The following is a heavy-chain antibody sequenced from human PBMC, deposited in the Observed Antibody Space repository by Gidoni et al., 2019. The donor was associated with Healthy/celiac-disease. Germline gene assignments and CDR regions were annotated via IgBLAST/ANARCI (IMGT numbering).Heavy chain of an antibody. V-gene: IGHV3-48*01. Sequence: EVLLVESGGGLVQPGGFLRLSCAASACTFSCHSMNWVRKAPGKGLEGVSYISSSSITIYYADSVKGQFTISRDNAKNSLYLQISSLRAEDTVVYYCARGRWFGDGGDYWGQGTLVTVSS. CDR3: ARGRWFGDGGDY. D-gene: IGHD3-10*01. CDR2: ISSSSITI. CDR1: ACTFSCHS. J-gene: IGHJ4*02.